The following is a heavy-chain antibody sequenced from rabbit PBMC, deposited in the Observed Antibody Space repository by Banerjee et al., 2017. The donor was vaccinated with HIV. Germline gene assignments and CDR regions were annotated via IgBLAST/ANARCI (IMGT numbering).Heavy chain of an antibody. CDR1: GFSFSSSYW. CDR3: ARDGDYAGGGYYFNL. D-gene: IGHD8-1*01. CDR2: IYGGSAGDT. Sequence: EESGGDLVKPEGSLTLTCTASGFSFSSSYWICWVRQAPGKGLEWIACIYGGSAGDTVYASRAKGRFTISKTSSTTVTLQMTSLTAADTATYFCARDGDYAGGGYYFNLWGPGTLVTVS. V-gene: IGHV1S45*01. J-gene: IGHJ4*01.